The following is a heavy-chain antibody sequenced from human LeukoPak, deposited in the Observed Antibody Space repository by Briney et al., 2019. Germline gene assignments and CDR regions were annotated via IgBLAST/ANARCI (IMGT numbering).Heavy chain of an antibody. CDR2: ISNNGGNT. V-gene: IGHV3-64D*09. Sequence: GGSLRLSCSASGFTFSSYAMHWIRQAPGKGLEYVSAISNNGGNTYYADSVKGRFTISRDKSKNTLYLQMRSLRVEDTAVYYCMTRDTSGYWGQGTLVTVSS. D-gene: IGHD3-10*01. J-gene: IGHJ4*02. CDR1: GFTFSSYA. CDR3: MTRDTSGY.